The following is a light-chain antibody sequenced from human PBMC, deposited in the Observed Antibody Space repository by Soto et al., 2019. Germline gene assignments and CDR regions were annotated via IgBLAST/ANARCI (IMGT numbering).Light chain of an antibody. J-gene: IGKJ2*01. CDR1: QSVSDNY. V-gene: IGKV3-20*01. Sequence: IVLTQSPGTLSLSPGERATLSCRASQSVSDNYLAWYQHKPGQAPRLLIYDASTRATAIPDRFSGSGSGTAFTLTLTSLEPEDFAVYYCQHYGSSPYAFGHGTKLEIK. CDR3: QHYGSSPYA. CDR2: DAS.